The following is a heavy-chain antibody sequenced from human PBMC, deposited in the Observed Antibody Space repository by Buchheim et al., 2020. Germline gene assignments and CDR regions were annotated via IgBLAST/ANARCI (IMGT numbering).Heavy chain of an antibody. J-gene: IGHJ6*02. V-gene: IGHV4-34*01. D-gene: IGHD2-2*01. Sequence: QVQLQQWGAGLLKPSETLSLTCAVYGGSFSGYYWSWIRQPPGKGLEWIGEINHSGSTNYNPSLKSRVTISVDTSKNPFSLTLSSVTAADTAVYYCARGKVVPAAMLGYYYYYYGMDVWGQGTT. CDR2: INHSGST. CDR1: GGSFSGYY. CDR3: ARGKVVPAAMLGYYYYYYGMDV.